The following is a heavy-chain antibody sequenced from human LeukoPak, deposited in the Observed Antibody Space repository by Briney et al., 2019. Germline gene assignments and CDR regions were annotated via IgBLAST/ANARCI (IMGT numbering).Heavy chain of an antibody. D-gene: IGHD4-17*01. CDR2: ISSSGSTI. J-gene: IGHJ3*02. CDR1: GFTFSDYY. V-gene: IGHV3-11*01. CDR3: AGKATVTSPGAFDI. Sequence: GGSLRLSCAASGFTFSDYYMSWIRQAPGKGLKWVSYISSSGSTIYYADSVKGRFTISRDNAKNSLYLQMNSLRAEDTAVYYCAGKATVTSPGAFDIWGQGTMVTVSS.